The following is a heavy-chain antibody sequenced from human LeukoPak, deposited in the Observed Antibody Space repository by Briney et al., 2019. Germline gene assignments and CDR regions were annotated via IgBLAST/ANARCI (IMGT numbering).Heavy chain of an antibody. V-gene: IGHV1-46*01. J-gene: IGHJ4*01. Sequence: ASVKVSCKASGYTFTSYFIHWVRQAPGQGLEWMGIINPSGRTTSYAQKFQGRVTMTRDTSTSTVYMELSSLRSEDTAVYYCARSESRTKFGYWGQGNLVTVFS. D-gene: IGHD3-10*01. CDR2: INPSGRTT. CDR3: ARSESRTKFGY. CDR1: GYTFTSYF.